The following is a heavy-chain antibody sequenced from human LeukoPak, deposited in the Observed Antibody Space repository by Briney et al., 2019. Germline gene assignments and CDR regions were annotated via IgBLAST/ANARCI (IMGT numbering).Heavy chain of an antibody. D-gene: IGHD2-2*01. CDR3: ARLGPAAILGPNWFDP. V-gene: IGHV5-10-1*01. J-gene: IGHJ5*02. CDR2: IDPSDSYT. CDR1: GYSFTSYW. Sequence: PGESLKTSCKGSGYSFTSYWISWVRQMPGKGLEWMGRIDPSDSYTNYSPSFQGHVTIPADKSISTAYLQWSSLKASDTAMYYCARLGPAAILGPNWFDPWGQGTLVTVSS.